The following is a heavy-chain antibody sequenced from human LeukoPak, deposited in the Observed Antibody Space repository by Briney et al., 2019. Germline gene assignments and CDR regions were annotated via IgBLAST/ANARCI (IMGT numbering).Heavy chain of an antibody. CDR3: ARGIREVVVVVAATKPDGYFDY. J-gene: IGHJ4*02. CDR2: INHNGST. D-gene: IGHD2-15*01. CDR1: GGSISGYY. V-gene: IGHV4-34*01. Sequence: SETLSLTCTVSGGSISGYYWSRIRQPPGKGLEWIGEINHNGSTNYNPSLKSRVTISVDTSKNQFSLKLSSVTAADTAVYYCARGIREVVVVVAATKPDGYFDYWGQGTLVTVSS.